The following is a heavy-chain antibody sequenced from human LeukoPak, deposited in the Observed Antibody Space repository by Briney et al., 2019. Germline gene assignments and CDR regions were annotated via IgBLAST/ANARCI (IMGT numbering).Heavy chain of an antibody. J-gene: IGHJ4*02. CDR3: ARAARFGWLVPTFDY. D-gene: IGHD6-19*01. V-gene: IGHV4-38-2*02. CDR1: GGSISNYY. Sequence: SETLSLTCTVSGGSISNYYWGWIRQPPGKGLEWIGSIYHSGSTYYNPSLKSRVTISVDTSKNQFSLKLSSVTAADTAVYYCARAARFGWLVPTFDYWGQGTLVTVSS. CDR2: IYHSGST.